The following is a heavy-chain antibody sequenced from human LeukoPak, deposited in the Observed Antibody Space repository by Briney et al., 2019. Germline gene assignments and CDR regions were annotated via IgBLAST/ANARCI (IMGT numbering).Heavy chain of an antibody. CDR1: GGSFSGYY. J-gene: IGHJ3*01. D-gene: IGHD1-26*01. CDR3: ARVLSAMGANTFDV. Sequence: PSETLSLTCAVYGGSFSGYYWSRIRQPAGEGLEWLGRIYGSSGNTDYNPSLKGRVTMSLDKSQNQFSLILKSVTAADTAFYYCARVLSAMGANTFDVWGQGTMVTVSS. CDR2: IYGSSGNT. V-gene: IGHV4-59*10.